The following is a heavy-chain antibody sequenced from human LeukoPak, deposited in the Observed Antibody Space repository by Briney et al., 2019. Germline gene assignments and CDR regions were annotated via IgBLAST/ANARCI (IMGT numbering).Heavy chain of an antibody. Sequence: GGSLRLSCAASGFTFSSYAMHWVRQAPGKGLEGVAVISYDGSNKYYADSVKGRFTISRDNSKNTLYMQMNSLRAEDTAVYYCARDGRPGPFGVYYFDYWGQGTLVTVSS. CDR1: GFTFSSYA. D-gene: IGHD3-16*01. V-gene: IGHV3-30*01. CDR2: ISYDGSNK. CDR3: ARDGRPGPFGVYYFDY. J-gene: IGHJ4*02.